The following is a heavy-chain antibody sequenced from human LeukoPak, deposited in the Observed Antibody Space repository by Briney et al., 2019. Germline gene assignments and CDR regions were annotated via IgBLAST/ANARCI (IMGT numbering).Heavy chain of an antibody. J-gene: IGHJ4*02. CDR2: ISGSGGST. CDR1: GFTFSSYA. Sequence: PGGSLRLSCAAPGFTFSSYAMSWVRQAPGKGLEWVSAISGSGGSTYYADSVKGRFTISRDNSKNTLYLQMNSLRAEDTAVYYCAKSKLAYCGGDCYSGFDYWGQGTLVTVSS. D-gene: IGHD2-21*02. V-gene: IGHV3-23*01. CDR3: AKSKLAYCGGDCYSGFDY.